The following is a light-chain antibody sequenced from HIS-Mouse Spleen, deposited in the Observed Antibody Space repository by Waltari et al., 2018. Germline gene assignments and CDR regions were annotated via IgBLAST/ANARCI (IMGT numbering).Light chain of an antibody. CDR1: SSDVGSYNL. CDR2: EGS. CDR3: SSYTSSSTWV. V-gene: IGLV2-14*02. Sequence: QSALTQPASVSGSPGQSITISCTGTSSDVGSYNLVSWYQQHPGKAPKLMIYEGSKRPSGVSNRFSGSKSGNTASLTISGLQAEDEADYYCSSYTSSSTWVFGVGTKLTVL. J-gene: IGLJ3*02.